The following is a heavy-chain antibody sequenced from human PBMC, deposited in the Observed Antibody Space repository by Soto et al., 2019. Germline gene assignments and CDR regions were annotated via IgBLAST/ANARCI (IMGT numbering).Heavy chain of an antibody. J-gene: IGHJ6*02. V-gene: IGHV1-18*01. CDR2: ISAYNGNT. D-gene: IGHD5-18*01. CDR1: VYTFTSYA. CDR3: ARDPGSRGYSYGDAYYYGMDV. Sequence: GASVKVSCKASVYTFTSYAMHWVRQAPGQGLEWMGWISAYNGNTNYAQKLQGRVTMTTDTSTSTAYMELRSLRSDDTAVYYCARDPGSRGYSYGDAYYYGMDVWGQGTTVTVSS.